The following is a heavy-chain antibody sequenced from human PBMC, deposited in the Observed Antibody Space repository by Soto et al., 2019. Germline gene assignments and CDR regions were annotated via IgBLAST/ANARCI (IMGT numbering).Heavy chain of an antibody. D-gene: IGHD3-22*01. J-gene: IGHJ4*02. Sequence: GGSLRLSCAASGFTFSSYSMNWVRQAPGKGLEWVSYISSSSSTIYYADSVKGRFTISRDNAKNSLYLQMNSLRDEDTAVYYCARDPPLSVLVVVATDDFWGQGTLVTVSS. CDR3: ARDPPLSVLVVVATDDF. CDR1: GFTFSSYS. V-gene: IGHV3-48*02. CDR2: ISSSSSTI.